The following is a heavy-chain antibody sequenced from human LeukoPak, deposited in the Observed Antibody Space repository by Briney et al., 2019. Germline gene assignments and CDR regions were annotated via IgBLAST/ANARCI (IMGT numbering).Heavy chain of an antibody. J-gene: IGHJ4*02. Sequence: ASVKVSCKASGGTFSSYAISWVRQAPGQGLEWMGRIIPILGLANFAQKFQGRVTITADKSTSTAYMELSSLRSEDTAVYYCARVAGTGVYWGQGTLVTVSS. D-gene: IGHD6-13*01. V-gene: IGHV1-69*04. CDR1: GGTFSSYA. CDR3: ARVAGTGVY. CDR2: IIPILGLA.